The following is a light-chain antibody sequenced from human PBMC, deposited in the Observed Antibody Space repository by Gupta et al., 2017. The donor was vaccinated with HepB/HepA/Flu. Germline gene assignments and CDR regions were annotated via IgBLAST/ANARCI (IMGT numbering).Light chain of an antibody. Sequence: EIVLTQSPGTLSLSPGERATLSCRASQSGSGSYLAWYQHKPGQAPRLLMYAASNRATGLPDRFSGSGSGTEFTLTISRLEPEDFAVYYCQQDGSSPRTFGQGTKVEIK. CDR3: QQDGSSPRT. CDR1: QSGSGSY. V-gene: IGKV3-20*01. CDR2: AAS. J-gene: IGKJ1*01.